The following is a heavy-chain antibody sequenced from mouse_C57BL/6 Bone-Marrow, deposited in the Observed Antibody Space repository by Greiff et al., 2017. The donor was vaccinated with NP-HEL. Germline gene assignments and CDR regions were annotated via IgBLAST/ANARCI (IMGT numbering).Heavy chain of an antibody. CDR2: ISYDGSN. CDR3: ARALITTVVGFDY. V-gene: IGHV3-6*01. Sequence: EVQVVESGPGLVKPSQSLSLTCSVTGYSITSGYYWNWIRQFPGNKLEWMGYISYDGSNNYNPSLKNRISITRDTSKNQYILKLNSVTTEDTATDYCARALITTVVGFDYWGQGTTLTVSS. CDR1: GYSITSGYY. D-gene: IGHD1-1*01. J-gene: IGHJ2*01.